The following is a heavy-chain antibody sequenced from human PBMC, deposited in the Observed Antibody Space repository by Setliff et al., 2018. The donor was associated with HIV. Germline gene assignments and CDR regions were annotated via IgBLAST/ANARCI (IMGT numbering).Heavy chain of an antibody. V-gene: IGHV4-34*01. J-gene: IGHJ4*02. D-gene: IGHD5-12*01. CDR3: ARQPLYNDYDWRSYYFDY. Sequence: PSETLSLTCAVYGGSFSAYYWTWIRQPPGKGLEWIGSMYHTGSTYYSPSLNSRFTISVDTSKNQFSLKLRSVTAADTAVYYCARQPLYNDYDWRSYYFDYWGQGSLVTVSS. CDR1: GGSFSAYY. CDR2: MYHTGST.